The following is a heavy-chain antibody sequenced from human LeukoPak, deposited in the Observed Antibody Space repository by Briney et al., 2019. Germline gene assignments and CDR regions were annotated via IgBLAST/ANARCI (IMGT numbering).Heavy chain of an antibody. CDR2: IHPYNGNT. CDR1: GYTFTTYG. D-gene: IGHD6-6*01. CDR3: ARDREAARPGWFDP. V-gene: IGHV1-18*01. J-gene: IGHJ5*02. Sequence: GASVKVSCKASGYTFTTYGISWVRQAPGQGLEWMGWIHPYNGNTNYAQMLQGRVTMTIDTSTSTAYMELRSLRSDDTAVYYCARDREAARPGWFDPWGQGTLVTVSS.